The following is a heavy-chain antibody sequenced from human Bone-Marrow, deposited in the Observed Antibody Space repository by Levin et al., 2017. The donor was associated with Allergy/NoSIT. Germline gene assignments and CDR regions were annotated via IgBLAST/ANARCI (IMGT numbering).Heavy chain of an antibody. J-gene: IGHJ5*02. CDR3: TTGPYRSGSQLT. CDR2: IKSKTDGGTT. Sequence: PGGSLRLSCAASGFTFSNAWMSWVRQAPGKGLEWVGRIKSKTDGGTTDYAAPVKGRFTISRDDSKNTLYLQMNSLKTEDTAVYYCTTGPYRSGSQLTWGQGTLVTVSS. V-gene: IGHV3-15*01. D-gene: IGHD1-26*01. CDR1: GFTFSNAW.